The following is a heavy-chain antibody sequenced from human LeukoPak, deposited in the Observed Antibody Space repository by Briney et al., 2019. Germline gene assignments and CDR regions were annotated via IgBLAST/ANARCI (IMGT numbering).Heavy chain of an antibody. CDR2: IKQDGSER. Sequence: GGSLRLSCAASGFTFSSYSMNWVRQAPGEGLEWVANIKQDGSERYYVDSVKGRFTISRDNAKNSLYLQMNSLRAEDTAVYYCARDFPWAVAGSIDWGQGTLVTVSS. CDR1: GFTFSSYS. CDR3: ARDFPWAVAGSID. D-gene: IGHD6-19*01. J-gene: IGHJ4*02. V-gene: IGHV3-7*01.